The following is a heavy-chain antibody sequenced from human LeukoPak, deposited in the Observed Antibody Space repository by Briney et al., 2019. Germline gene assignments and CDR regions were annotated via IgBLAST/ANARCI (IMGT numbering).Heavy chain of an antibody. J-gene: IGHJ4*02. V-gene: IGHV4-34*01. D-gene: IGHD4-17*01. CDR3: ARHLSGRYGDYGFDY. Sequence: SETLSLTCAVYGGSFSGYYWSWIRQPPGKGLEWIGEINHSGSTNYNPSLKSRVNISVDTSKNQFSLKLSSVTAADTAVYYCARHLSGRYGDYGFDYWGQGTLVTVSS. CDR1: GGSFSGYY. CDR2: INHSGST.